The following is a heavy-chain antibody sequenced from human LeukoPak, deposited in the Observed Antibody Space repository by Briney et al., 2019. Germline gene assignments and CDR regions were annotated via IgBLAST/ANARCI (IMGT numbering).Heavy chain of an antibody. V-gene: IGHV3-64*01. CDR3: ARGRLYYYDSSGFALDY. CDR2: TSSNGGST. CDR1: GFTFSSYA. J-gene: IGHJ4*02. D-gene: IGHD3-22*01. Sequence: GGSLRLSCAASGFTFSSYAMHWVRQAPGKGLEYVSATSSNGGSTYYANSVKGRFTISRDNSKNTLYLQMGSLRAEDMAVYYCARGRLYYYDSSGFALDYWGQGTLVTVSS.